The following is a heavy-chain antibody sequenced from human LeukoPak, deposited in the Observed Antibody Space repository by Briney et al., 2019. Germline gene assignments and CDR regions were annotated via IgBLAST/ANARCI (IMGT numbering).Heavy chain of an antibody. CDR2: FDPEDGET. D-gene: IGHD5-18*01. CDR3: ARGLRGYSY. CDR1: GYTLTELS. Sequence: EASVKVSCKVSGYTLTELSMHWVRQAPGKGLEWMGGFDPEDGETIYAQKFQGRVTITTDESTSTAYMELSSLRSEDTAVYYCARGLRGYSYWGQGTLVTVSS. V-gene: IGHV1-24*01. J-gene: IGHJ4*02.